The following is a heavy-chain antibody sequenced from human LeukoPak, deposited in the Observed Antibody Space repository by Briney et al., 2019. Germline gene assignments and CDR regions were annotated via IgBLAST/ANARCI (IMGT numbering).Heavy chain of an antibody. CDR2: INHSGST. J-gene: IGHJ6*03. D-gene: IGHD6-6*01. CDR3: ARCSPYYYYYYMDV. CDR1: GGSISSGGYS. Sequence: SQTLSLTCAVSGGSISSGGYSWSWIRQPPGKGLEWIGEINHSGSTNYNPSLKSRVTISVDTSKNQFSLKLSSVTAADTAVYYCARCSPYYYYYYMDVWGKGTTVTVSS. V-gene: IGHV4-30-2*01.